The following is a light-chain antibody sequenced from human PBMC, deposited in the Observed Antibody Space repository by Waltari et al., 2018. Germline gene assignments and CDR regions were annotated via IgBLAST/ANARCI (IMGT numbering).Light chain of an antibody. CDR2: WAS. CDR3: QQYYSFPLT. Sequence: DIVMTQSPDSLTVSLGERATIHCKSSQSVFLSFDYKNYLAWYQQLPGQPPKLLIYWASTRESGVPDRFSGSGSGTDFTLTISSLQAEDVAVYYCQQYYSFPLTFGGGTKVEIK. V-gene: IGKV4-1*01. J-gene: IGKJ4*01. CDR1: QSVFLSFDYKNY.